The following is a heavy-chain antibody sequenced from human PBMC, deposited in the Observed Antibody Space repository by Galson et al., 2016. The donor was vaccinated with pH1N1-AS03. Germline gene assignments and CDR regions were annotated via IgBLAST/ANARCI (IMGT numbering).Heavy chain of an antibody. CDR1: GYIFTGFY. J-gene: IGHJ6*02. CDR2: IHPNDGVT. CDR3: ASDPRGPCRRATCPIAYYFGMDV. D-gene: IGHD2-2*01. Sequence: SVKVSCKASGYIFTGFYVHWVRQAPGQGLEWMGWIHPNDGVTNYAQNFQAWVTMTRDTSTSTAYLELTGPKSDDTAVYYCASDPRGPCRRATCPIAYYFGMDVWGQGTTVIVSS. V-gene: IGHV1-2*04.